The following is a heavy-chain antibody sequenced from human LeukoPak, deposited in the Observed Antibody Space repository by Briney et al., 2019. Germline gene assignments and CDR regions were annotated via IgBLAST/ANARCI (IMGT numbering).Heavy chain of an antibody. CDR2: ISYDGSNK. J-gene: IGHJ6*02. CDR3: ANTATPYYYGMDV. CDR1: GFTFSSYA. V-gene: IGHV3-30-3*01. Sequence: SGGSLRLSCAASGFTFSSYAMHWVRKAPGKGLEWVAVISYDGSNKYYADSVKGRFTISRDNSKNTLYLQMNSLRAEDTAVYYCANTATPYYYGMDVWGQGTTVTVSS. D-gene: IGHD5-18*01.